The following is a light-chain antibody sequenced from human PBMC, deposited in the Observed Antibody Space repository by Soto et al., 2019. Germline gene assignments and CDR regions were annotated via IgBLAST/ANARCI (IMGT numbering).Light chain of an antibody. J-gene: IGKJ5*01. CDR1: QSISSSY. Sequence: EIVLTQSPGTLSLSPGERATLSCRATQSISSSYLAWYQQKPGQPPRLLIYGVSSRATGIPDRFSGSGSGTDFTLTISRLEPEDFAVYYCQQYGDSPITFGQGTRLEMK. CDR3: QQYGDSPIT. V-gene: IGKV3-20*01. CDR2: GVS.